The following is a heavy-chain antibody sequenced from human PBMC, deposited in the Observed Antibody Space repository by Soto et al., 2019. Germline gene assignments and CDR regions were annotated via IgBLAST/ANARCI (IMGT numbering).Heavy chain of an antibody. D-gene: IGHD6-6*01. Sequence: SGGSLRLSCAASGFTFSSYGMHWVRQAPGKGLEWVAVISYDGSNKYYADSVKGRFTISRDNSKNTLYLQMNSLRAEDTAVYYCAKDYFASIAALYPSPFDPWGQGTLVTVSS. V-gene: IGHV3-30*18. CDR2: ISYDGSNK. J-gene: IGHJ5*02. CDR3: AKDYFASIAALYPSPFDP. CDR1: GFTFSSYG.